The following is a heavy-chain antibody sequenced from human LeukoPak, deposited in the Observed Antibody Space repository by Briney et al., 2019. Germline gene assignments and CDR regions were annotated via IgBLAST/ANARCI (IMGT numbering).Heavy chain of an antibody. J-gene: IGHJ4*02. V-gene: IGHV4-39*07. CDR2: IYYSGST. CDR3: AREGYWDSFDY. CDR1: GGSISSSSYY. Sequence: PSETLSLTCTVSGGSISSSSYYWGWIRQPPGKGLEWIGSIYYSGSTYYNPSLKSRVTISVDTSKNQFSLKLSSVTAADTAVYYCAREGYWDSFDYWGQGTLVTVSS. D-gene: IGHD2-15*01.